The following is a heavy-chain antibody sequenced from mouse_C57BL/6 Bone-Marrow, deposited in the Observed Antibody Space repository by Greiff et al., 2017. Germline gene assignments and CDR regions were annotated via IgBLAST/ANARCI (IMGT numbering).Heavy chain of an antibody. D-gene: IGHD2-3*01. CDR3: ARGDGYPYAMDY. V-gene: IGHV5-4*01. J-gene: IGHJ4*01. Sequence: EVQLVESGGGLVKPGGSLKLSCAASGFTFSSYAMSWVRQTPEKRLEWVATISDGGSYTYYPDNVKGRFTISRDNAKNNLYLQMSHLKSEDTAMYYYARGDGYPYAMDYWGQGTSVTFSS. CDR2: ISDGGSYT. CDR1: GFTFSSYA.